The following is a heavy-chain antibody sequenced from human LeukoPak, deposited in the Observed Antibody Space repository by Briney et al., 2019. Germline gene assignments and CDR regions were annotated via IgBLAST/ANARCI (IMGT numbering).Heavy chain of an antibody. D-gene: IGHD2-2*01. Sequence: GGSLRLSCAASAFTFSTYAMNWVRQTPGKGLEWVSSISSGGGTTYYADSVKGRFTISRDNSKNTLYLQMNSLRPEDTAMYYCANAVCTTRSCSGFYGMDVWGQGTTVAVSS. J-gene: IGHJ6*02. CDR3: ANAVCTTRSCSGFYGMDV. CDR2: ISSGGGTT. CDR1: AFTFSTYA. V-gene: IGHV3-23*01.